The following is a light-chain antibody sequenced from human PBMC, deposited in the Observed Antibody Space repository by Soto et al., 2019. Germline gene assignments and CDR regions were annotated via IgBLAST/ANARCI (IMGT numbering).Light chain of an antibody. J-gene: IGKJ3*01. CDR1: QSVNDNH. V-gene: IGKV3-20*01. Sequence: EVVLTQSPGTLSLSPGARATLSCRASQSVNDNHLAWYQQKGGQAPRLLIYGASTRATGVPERFSGSGFGTAYRLIINRLEPEDFALYYCQLYGGSPPRATFGPGTTVEI. CDR2: GAS. CDR3: QLYGGSPPRAT.